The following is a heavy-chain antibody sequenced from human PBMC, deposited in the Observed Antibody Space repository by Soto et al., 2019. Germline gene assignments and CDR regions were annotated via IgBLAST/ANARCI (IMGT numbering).Heavy chain of an antibody. J-gene: IGHJ5*02. CDR2: IDNNGGI. V-gene: IGHV4-59*01. Sequence: SETLSLTCTVSSDSSSSYEWSWIRQTPGKGLEWVGYIDNNGGISYNPSLRSRITITISIDTSTKQVSLKLSSVTAADTAVYYCARDVPYDILTGPTVGFDPWGQGTLVTVSS. D-gene: IGHD3-9*01. CDR1: SDSSSSYE. CDR3: ARDVPYDILTGPTVGFDP.